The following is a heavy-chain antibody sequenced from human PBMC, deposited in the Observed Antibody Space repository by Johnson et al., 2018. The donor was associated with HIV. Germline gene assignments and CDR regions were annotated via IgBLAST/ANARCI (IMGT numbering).Heavy chain of an antibody. J-gene: IGHJ3*02. CDR1: GFTFSSYG. D-gene: IGHD3-3*01. CDR2: IRYNGSNK. V-gene: IGHV3-30*02. Sequence: QVQLVESGGGVVQPGGSLRLSCAASGFTFSSYGMHWVRQAPGKGLEWVAFIRYNGSNKYYADSVKGRFTISRDNSKNTLYLQMNSLRADDTAVYYCARGGVIHDAFDIWGQGTMVTVSS. CDR3: ARGGVIHDAFDI.